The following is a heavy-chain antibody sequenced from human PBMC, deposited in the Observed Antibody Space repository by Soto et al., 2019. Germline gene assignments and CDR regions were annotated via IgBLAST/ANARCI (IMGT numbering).Heavy chain of an antibody. CDR1: GFTFSSYA. Sequence: GGSLRLSCAASGFTFSSYAMSWVRQAPGKGLEWVSAISGSGGSTYYADSVKGRSTISRDNSKNTLYLQMNSLRAEDTAVYYCAKDHPNVLRYFDWLLLFHRPSGAFDIWGQGTMVNVSS. V-gene: IGHV3-23*01. J-gene: IGHJ3*02. CDR2: ISGSGGST. D-gene: IGHD3-9*01. CDR3: AKDHPNVLRYFDWLLLFHRPSGAFDI.